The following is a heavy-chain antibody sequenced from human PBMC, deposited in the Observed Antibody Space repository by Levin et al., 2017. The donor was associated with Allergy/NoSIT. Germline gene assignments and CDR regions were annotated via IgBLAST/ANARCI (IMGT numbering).Heavy chain of an antibody. V-gene: IGHV4-39*01. CDR1: GGSISSSSYY. CDR2: IYYSGST. Sequence: SQTLSLTCTVSGGSISSSSYYWGWIRQPPGKGLEWIGSIYYSGSTYYNPSLKSRVTISVDTSKNQFSLKLSSVTAADTAVYYCARQSDYCSGGSCYSGRLFWGPYYFDYWGQGTLVTVSS. D-gene: IGHD2-15*01. J-gene: IGHJ4*02. CDR3: ARQSDYCSGGSCYSGRLFWGPYYFDY.